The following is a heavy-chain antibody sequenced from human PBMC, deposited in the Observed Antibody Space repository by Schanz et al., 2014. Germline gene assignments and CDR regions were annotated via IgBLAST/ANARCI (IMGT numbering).Heavy chain of an antibody. Sequence: QVQLVESGGGVVQSGGSLRLSCAASGFTFSNYGMHWVRQAPGKGLEWVAILWHDGSKKYYADSVKGRFTISRDNSKSTLYLQMNSLRAEDTAVYYCAKAADWPVTRFDPWGQGTLVTVSS. CDR1: GFTFSNYG. CDR2: LWHDGSKK. V-gene: IGHV3-33*06. J-gene: IGHJ5*02. CDR3: AKAADWPVTRFDP. D-gene: IGHD3-9*01.